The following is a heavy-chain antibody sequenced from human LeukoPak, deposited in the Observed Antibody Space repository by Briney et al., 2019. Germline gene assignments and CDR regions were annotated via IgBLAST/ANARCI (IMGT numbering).Heavy chain of an antibody. V-gene: IGHV3-7*01. CDR1: GFTFSSYW. CDR2: IKQDGSEK. CDR3: ARDKSGSGRHVAGLR. D-gene: IGHD3-10*01. Sequence: GGSLRLSCAASGFTFSSYWMTWVRQAPGKGLEWVANIKQDGSEKYYVDSVKGRFTISRDNAKNSLYLQMNSLRADDTAVYYCARDKSGSGRHVAGLRWGQGTLVTVSS. J-gene: IGHJ4*02.